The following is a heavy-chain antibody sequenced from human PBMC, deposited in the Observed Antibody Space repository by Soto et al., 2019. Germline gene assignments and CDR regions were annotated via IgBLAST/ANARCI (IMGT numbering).Heavy chain of an antibody. V-gene: IGHV3-23*01. Sequence: EVQLLESGGGLVQPGGSLRLSCGASGFTFSSSGMSWVRQAPGRGLEWISGLSESGETTYYADSVKGRFTISRDTSKSTLYLQMNSLRVEDTAVYYCAKDSGFDSTDWGQGTLVTVSS. CDR2: LSESGETT. D-gene: IGHD2-2*01. J-gene: IGHJ4*02. CDR1: GFTFSSSG. CDR3: AKDSGFDSTD.